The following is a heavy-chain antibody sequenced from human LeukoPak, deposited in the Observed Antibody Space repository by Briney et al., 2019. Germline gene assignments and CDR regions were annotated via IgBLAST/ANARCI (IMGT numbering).Heavy chain of an antibody. CDR2: INTGNGNT. D-gene: IGHD5-12*01. J-gene: IGHJ6*03. Sequence: ASVKVSCKASGYTFTSYAMHWVRQAPGQRLECMGWINTGNGNTEYSLEFQGRVSVTRDTSASTAYMELNSLRSADTAVYYCARGGYSGYDLDYHFYHMDVWGKGTTVTVSS. CDR3: ARGGYSGYDLDYHFYHMDV. CDR1: GYTFTSYA. V-gene: IGHV1-3*03.